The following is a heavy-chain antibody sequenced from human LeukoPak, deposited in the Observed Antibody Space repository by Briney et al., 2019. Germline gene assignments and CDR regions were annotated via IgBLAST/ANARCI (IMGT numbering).Heavy chain of an antibody. V-gene: IGHV4-59*08. CDR2: IYYSGST. Sequence: PSETLSLTCTVSGGSISSYYWNWIRQPPGKGLEWIGYIYYSGSTYYNPSLKSRVTISVDTSKNQFSLKLSSVTAADAAVYYCARLDDRAARIGVGHSSSWSSRRGFDYWGQGTLVTVSS. CDR1: GGSISSYY. CDR3: ARLDDRAARIGVGHSSSWSSRRGFDY. D-gene: IGHD6-13*01. J-gene: IGHJ4*02.